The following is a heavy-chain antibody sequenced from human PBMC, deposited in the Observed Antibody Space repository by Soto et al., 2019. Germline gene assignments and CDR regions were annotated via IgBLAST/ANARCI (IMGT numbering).Heavy chain of an antibody. V-gene: IGHV3-48*03. J-gene: IGHJ4*02. CDR3: TKSADSAGWGVDF. D-gene: IGHD6-19*01. CDR1: GFMFDSYA. CDR2: ISPGGDRI. Sequence: LRLSCVASGFMFDSYAMNWVCLAPGKGLEWVSYISPGGDRIYYAESLKGRITISRDNARNSLSLQMNILSDEDTAVYYCTKSADSAGWGVDFWGQGTLVTVSS.